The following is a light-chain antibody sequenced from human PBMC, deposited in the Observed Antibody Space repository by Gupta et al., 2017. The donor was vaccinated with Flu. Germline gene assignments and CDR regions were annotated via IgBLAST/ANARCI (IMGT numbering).Light chain of an antibody. Sequence: DIQMTQSPSPLSASVGDRVTITCRASQRINNYLNWYQQKSGKDTKLLLYAAASLQSGVPSRFSGSGSGTDFTLTITSLQPEDFATYYCQQSSSTPPNTFGGGTKVEI. CDR1: QRINNY. CDR2: AAA. J-gene: IGKJ4*01. CDR3: QQSSSTPPNT. V-gene: IGKV1-39*01.